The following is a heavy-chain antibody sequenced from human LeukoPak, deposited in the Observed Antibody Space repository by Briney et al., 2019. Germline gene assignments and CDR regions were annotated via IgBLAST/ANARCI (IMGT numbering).Heavy chain of an antibody. CDR3: ARGLSVVMNGGVAIGRFDP. CDR1: GFTFNNYW. V-gene: IGHV3-7*01. D-gene: IGHD3-3*01. Sequence: PGQSMRLSCAASGFTFNNYWMSWVRQAPGKGLEWVAYILEDGSKKYYIDSVKGRFTIYRHHAKNSLYLQMSSLRAEDTAVYYCARGLSVVMNGGVAIGRFDPWGQGTLVTVSS. J-gene: IGHJ5*02. CDR2: ILEDGSKK.